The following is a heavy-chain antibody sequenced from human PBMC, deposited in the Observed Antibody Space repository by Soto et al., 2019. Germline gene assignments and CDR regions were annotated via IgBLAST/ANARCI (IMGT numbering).Heavy chain of an antibody. J-gene: IGHJ4*02. CDR3: ARDQGVVIIKDH. D-gene: IGHD6-6*01. CDR1: GFTFRNHA. Sequence: QVQLVESGGGVVQPGRSLILSCAASGFTFRNHAMHWVRQAPGKGLEWVGLIWYDGTSKYYADSVKGRFTISRDNSKNTLDLEMNSLRVEDTAIYYCARDQGVVIIKDHWGQGTLVTVSS. V-gene: IGHV3-33*08. CDR2: IWYDGTSK.